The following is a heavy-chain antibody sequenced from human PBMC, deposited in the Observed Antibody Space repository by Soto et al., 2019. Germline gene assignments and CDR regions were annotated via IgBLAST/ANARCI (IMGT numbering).Heavy chain of an antibody. Sequence: DVQLLESGGNLVQPGGSLRLSCAASGFTFSSSAMNWVRQAPGKGLEWVSGISASGGSRHYTDSVRGRFTISRDNSANTLFLQMNSLRAEDTAVYYCAKVALYYDGGDYSDSRYYFDSWGQGTLVTVSS. CDR2: ISASGGSR. V-gene: IGHV3-23*01. CDR3: AKVALYYDGGDYSDSRYYFDS. CDR1: GFTFSSSA. D-gene: IGHD3-22*01. J-gene: IGHJ4*02.